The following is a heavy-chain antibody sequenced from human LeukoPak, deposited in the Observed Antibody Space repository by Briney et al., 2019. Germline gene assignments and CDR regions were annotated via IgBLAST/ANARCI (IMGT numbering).Heavy chain of an antibody. CDR3: AKGGGYCSGGSCYSSLLHYFDY. V-gene: IGHV3-23*01. CDR2: ISGSGGST. Sequence: GGSLRLSCAASGFTFSSYAMSWVRQAPGKGLEWVSAISGSGGSTYYADSVKGRFTISRDNSKNTLYLQMNSLRAEDTAVYYCAKGGGYCSGGSCYSSLLHYFDYWGQGTLVTVSS. D-gene: IGHD2-15*01. CDR1: GFTFSSYA. J-gene: IGHJ4*02.